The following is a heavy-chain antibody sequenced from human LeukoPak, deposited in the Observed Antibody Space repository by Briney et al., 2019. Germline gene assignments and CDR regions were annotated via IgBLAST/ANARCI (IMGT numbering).Heavy chain of an antibody. V-gene: IGHV5-51*01. D-gene: IGHD2-2*01. J-gene: IGHJ4*02. CDR2: IYPGDSDT. CDR3: ASRYCSSTSCPVG. CDR1: GYSFTSYW. Sequence: GESLKISCKGSGYSFTSYWIGWVRQMPGKGLEWMGIIYPGDSDTRYSPSFQGQVTISADKSTSTAYLQWSSLKASDTAMYYCASRYCSSTSCPVGWGQGTLVTVSS.